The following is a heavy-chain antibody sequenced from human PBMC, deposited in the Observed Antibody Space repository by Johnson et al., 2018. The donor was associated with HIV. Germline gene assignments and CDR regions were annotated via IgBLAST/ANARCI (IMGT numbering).Heavy chain of an antibody. CDR3: VCLRAWTFDI. V-gene: IGHV3-48*04. CDR1: GFTFSSYW. D-gene: IGHD3-10*01. CDR2: ISWNSGRI. Sequence: EVQLVESGGGLVQPGGSLRLSCAASGFTFSSYWMSWVRQAPGKGLEWVSGISWNSGRIGYADSVKGRFTISRDNAKNSLYLQMHSLRAEDTAVYYCVCLRAWTFDIWGQGTMVTVSS. J-gene: IGHJ3*02.